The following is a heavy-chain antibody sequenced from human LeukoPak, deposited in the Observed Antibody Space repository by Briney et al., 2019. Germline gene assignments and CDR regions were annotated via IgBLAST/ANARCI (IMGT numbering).Heavy chain of an antibody. CDR3: ARDRGRRQDNWFDP. CDR1: GGSFSGYY. Sequence: PSETLSLTCAVYGGSFSGYYWSWIRQPPGKGLEWIGYIYYSGSTNYNPSLKSRVTISVDTSKNQFSLKLSSVTAADTAVYYCARDRGRRQDNWFDPWGQGTLVTVSS. V-gene: IGHV4-59*01. J-gene: IGHJ5*02. D-gene: IGHD3-10*01. CDR2: IYYSGST.